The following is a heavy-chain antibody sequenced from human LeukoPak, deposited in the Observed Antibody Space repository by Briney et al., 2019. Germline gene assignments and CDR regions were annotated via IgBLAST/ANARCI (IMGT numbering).Heavy chain of an antibody. V-gene: IGHV3-48*01. CDR1: GFSLTAYS. J-gene: IGHJ4*02. CDR3: ARRFDS. Sequence: VQPGGSLRLSCAASGFSLTAYSMNWVRQAPGRGLEWISYIGPGGDIYYADSVTGRFTVSRDTAKNSLYLQMNGLRVEDTAVYYCARRFDSWGQGTLVTVSS. CDR2: IGPGGDI.